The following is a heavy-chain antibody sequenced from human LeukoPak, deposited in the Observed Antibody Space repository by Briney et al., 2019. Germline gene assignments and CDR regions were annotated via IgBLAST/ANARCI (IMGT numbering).Heavy chain of an antibody. CDR1: GFTFSSYG. CDR2: IWYDGSDK. J-gene: IGHJ4*02. Sequence: GALRLSCAASGFTFSSYGMHWVRQAPGKGLEWVAVIWYDGSDKYYADSVKGRFTISRDNSKNTLYLQMNSLRAEDTAVYYCARLKIDGTHFDYWGQGTLVTVSS. D-gene: IGHD3-9*01. CDR3: ARLKIDGTHFDY. V-gene: IGHV3-33*01.